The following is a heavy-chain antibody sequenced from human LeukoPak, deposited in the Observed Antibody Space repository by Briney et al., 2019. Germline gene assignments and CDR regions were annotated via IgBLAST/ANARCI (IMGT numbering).Heavy chain of an antibody. CDR1: GFTFSSYG. CDR3: AKVSRSSGRD. D-gene: IGHD6-19*01. V-gene: IGHV3-23*01. J-gene: IGHJ4*02. CDR2: ISSGGGST. Sequence: PGGSLRLSCAASGFTFSSYGMSWVRQAPGKGLEWVSDISSGGGSTYYADSVKGRFTISRDNSKNTLYLQMNSLRAEDTAVYYCAKVSRSSGRDWGQGTRVTASS.